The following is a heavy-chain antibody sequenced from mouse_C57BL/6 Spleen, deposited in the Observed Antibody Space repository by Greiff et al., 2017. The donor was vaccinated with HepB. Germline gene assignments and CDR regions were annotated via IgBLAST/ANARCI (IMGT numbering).Heavy chain of an antibody. D-gene: IGHD5-1*01. V-gene: IGHV14-2*01. CDR1: GFNIKDYY. CDR3: ARLRDREYGWYVDV. J-gene: IGHJ1*03. CDR2: IDPEDGET. Sequence: VQLQQSGAELVKPGASVKLSCTASGFNIKDYYMHWVKQRTEQGLEWIGRIDPEDGETKYAPKFQGKATLTADTSSNTAYLQLSSLTSEDTAVYYCARLRDREYGWYVDVWGTGTTVTVSS.